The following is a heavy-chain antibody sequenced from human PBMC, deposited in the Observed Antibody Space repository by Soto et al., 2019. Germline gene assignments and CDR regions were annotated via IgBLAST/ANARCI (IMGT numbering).Heavy chain of an antibody. V-gene: IGHV4-39*01. CDR1: GGSISSSSYY. J-gene: IGHJ5*02. D-gene: IGHD2-8*02. CDR2: IYYSGST. CDR3: ARLYWSLGWFDP. Sequence: QLQLQEPGPGLVKPSETLSLTCTVSGGSISSSSYYWGWIRQPPGKGLEWIGSIYYSGSTYYNPSLKSRVTISVDTSKNQFSLKLSSVTAADTAVYYCARLYWSLGWFDPWGQGTLVTVSS.